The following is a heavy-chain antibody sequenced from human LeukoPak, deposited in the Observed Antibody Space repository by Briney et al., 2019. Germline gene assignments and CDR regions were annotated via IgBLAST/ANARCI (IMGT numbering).Heavy chain of an antibody. Sequence: ASVKVSCKASGYTFTSYDINRVRQATGQGLEWMGWMNPNSGNTGYAQKFQGRVTMTRNTSISTAYMELSSLRSEDTAVYYCARRGAIFGGFDYWGQGTLVTVYS. CDR3: ARRGAIFGGFDY. CDR2: MNPNSGNT. J-gene: IGHJ4*02. D-gene: IGHD3-3*01. CDR1: GYTFTSYD. V-gene: IGHV1-8*01.